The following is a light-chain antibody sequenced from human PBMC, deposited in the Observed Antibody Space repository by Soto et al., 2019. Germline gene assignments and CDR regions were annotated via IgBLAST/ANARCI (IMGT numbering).Light chain of an antibody. CDR3: QQSYSVPLT. Sequence: DIQMTQSPSSLSASVGDRVTITCRASQSIRSFLNWYQQKPGKAPQLLLYAASSLQSGVPSRFSGSGSGTDFTLTISSLQPEDFATYYCQQSYSVPLTFGGGTKVEI. CDR2: AAS. V-gene: IGKV1-39*01. CDR1: QSIRSF. J-gene: IGKJ4*01.